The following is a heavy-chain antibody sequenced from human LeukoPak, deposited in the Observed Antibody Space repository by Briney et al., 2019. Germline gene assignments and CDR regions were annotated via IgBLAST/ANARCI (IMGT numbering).Heavy chain of an antibody. CDR1: GFNFNNYG. CDR3: AKDEVVPSYYYMDV. J-gene: IGHJ6*03. D-gene: IGHD2-2*01. V-gene: IGHV3-30*02. Sequence: PGGSLRLSCQASGFNFNNYGLHWVRQAPGKGLEWVTFINYDGSNKYYADSVKGRFTISRDNSKNTLYLQMNSLRVEDTAMYYCAKDEVVPSYYYMDVWGKGTTVTVSS. CDR2: INYDGSNK.